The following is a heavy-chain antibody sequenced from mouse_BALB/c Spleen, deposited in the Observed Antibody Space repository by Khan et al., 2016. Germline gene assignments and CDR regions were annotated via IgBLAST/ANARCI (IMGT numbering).Heavy chain of an antibody. Sequence: QVQLQQSGPELVRPGVSVKISCKGSGYTFTDYAMHWVKQSHAKSLEWIGVISTYSGNTNYNQKFKGKATMTVDKSSSTAYMELARLTSEDSAIYYCARWYDYDFYGMDYWGQGTSVTVSA. CDR2: ISTYSGNT. CDR3: ARWYDYDFYGMDY. D-gene: IGHD2-4*01. V-gene: IGHV1S137*01. J-gene: IGHJ4*01. CDR1: GYTFTDYA.